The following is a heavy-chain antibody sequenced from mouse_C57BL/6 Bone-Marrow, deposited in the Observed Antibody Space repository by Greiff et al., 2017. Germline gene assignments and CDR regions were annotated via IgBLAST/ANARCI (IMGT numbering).Heavy chain of an antibody. V-gene: IGHV1-15*01. Sequence: QVQLKESGAELVRPGASVTLSCKASGYTFTDYEMHWVKQTPVHGLEWIGAIDPETGGTAYNQKFKGKAILTADKSSSTAYMELRSLTSEDSAGYYCTAYYAMDYWGQGTSVTVSS. CDR3: TAYYAMDY. CDR2: IDPETGGT. CDR1: GYTFTDYE. J-gene: IGHJ4*01.